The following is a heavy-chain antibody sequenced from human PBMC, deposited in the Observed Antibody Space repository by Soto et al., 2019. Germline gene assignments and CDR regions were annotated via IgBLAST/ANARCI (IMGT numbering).Heavy chain of an antibody. CDR1: GFTFDDYA. D-gene: IGHD6-19*01. J-gene: IGHJ3*02. Sequence: SLRLSCAASGFTFDDYAMHWVRQAPGKGLEWVSGISWNSGSIGYADSVKGRFTISRDNAKNSLYLQMNSLRAEDTALYYCAKDMRGQWLVPDAFDIWGQGTMVTVSS. CDR2: ISWNSGSI. V-gene: IGHV3-9*01. CDR3: AKDMRGQWLVPDAFDI.